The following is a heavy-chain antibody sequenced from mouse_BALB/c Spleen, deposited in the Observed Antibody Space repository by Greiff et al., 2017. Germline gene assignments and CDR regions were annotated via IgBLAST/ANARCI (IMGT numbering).Heavy chain of an antibody. J-gene: IGHJ4*01. Sequence: QVQLQQPGAELVKPGASVKLSCKASGYTFTSYWMHWVKQRPGQGLEWIGEINPSNGLTNYNEKFKSKATLTVDKSSSTAYMQLSSLTSEDSAVYYCARRNYVVYYAMDYWGQGTSVTVSS. CDR3: ARRNYVVYYAMDY. CDR1: GYTFTSYW. D-gene: IGHD2-1*01. CDR2: INPSNGLT. V-gene: IGHV1S81*02.